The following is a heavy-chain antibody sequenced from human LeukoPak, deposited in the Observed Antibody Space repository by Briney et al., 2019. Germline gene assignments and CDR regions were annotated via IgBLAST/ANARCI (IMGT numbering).Heavy chain of an antibody. J-gene: IGHJ6*04. D-gene: IGHD3-10*01. CDR1: GFTFSSYE. CDR3: AELGFTMVRGV. V-gene: IGHV3-48*03. Sequence: GRSLRLSCAASGFTFSSYEMNWVRQAPGKGLEWVSYISSSGSTIYYADSVKGRFTISRDNAKNSLYLQMNSLRAEDTAVYYCAELGFTMVRGVWGKGTTVTISS. CDR2: ISSSGSTI.